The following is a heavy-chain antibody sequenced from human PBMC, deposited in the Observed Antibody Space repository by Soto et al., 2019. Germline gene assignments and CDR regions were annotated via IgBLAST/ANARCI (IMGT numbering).Heavy chain of an antibody. CDR1: GFTFSSYG. J-gene: IGHJ4*02. V-gene: IGHV3-33*01. D-gene: IGHD6-19*01. CDR2: IWYDGSNK. Sequence: QVQLVESGGGLVQPGRSLRLSCAASGFTFSSYGMHWVRQAPGKGLEWVAVIWYDGSNKYYADSVKGRFTISRDNSQNTLAQQMHSLRAEDTAVYYCARCLYSSGWVPDYWGQGTLVTVSS. CDR3: ARCLYSSGWVPDY.